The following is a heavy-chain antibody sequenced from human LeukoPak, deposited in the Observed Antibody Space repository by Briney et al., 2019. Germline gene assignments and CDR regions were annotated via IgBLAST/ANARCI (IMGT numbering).Heavy chain of an antibody. CDR3: ARGRMAGTYVFDY. J-gene: IGHJ4*02. D-gene: IGHD6-19*01. V-gene: IGHV1-69*13. CDR2: IIPIFGTA. Sequence: SVKVSCKASGGTFSSYAISWVRQAPGQGLEWMGGIIPIFGTANYAQKFQGRVTITADESTSTAYMELTSLRPEDTAVYYCARGRMAGTYVFDYWGQGTLVTVSS. CDR1: GGTFSSYA.